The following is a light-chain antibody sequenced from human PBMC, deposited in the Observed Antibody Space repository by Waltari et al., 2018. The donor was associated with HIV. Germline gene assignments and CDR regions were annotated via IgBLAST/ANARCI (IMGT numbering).Light chain of an antibody. J-gene: IGKJ4*01. CDR3: HQYNSYPLA. CDR2: AAA. Sequence: DIQLTQSPSFLSASVGDRVTITCRASQGISSYLAWYQQKPGNSPKLLSDAAATLQSGVPSRFSGSGSGTEFTLTISSLQPEDFATYSCHQYNSYPLAFGGGTRVEIK. V-gene: IGKV1-9*01. CDR1: QGISSY.